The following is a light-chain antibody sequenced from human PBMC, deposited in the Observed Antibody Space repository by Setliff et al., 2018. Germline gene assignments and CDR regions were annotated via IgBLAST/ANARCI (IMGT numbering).Light chain of an antibody. V-gene: IGLV2-8*01. CDR2: EVS. CDR3: SSYAGSNTPYV. J-gene: IGLJ1*01. CDR1: SSDVGGYNY. Sequence: QSGLTQPPSASGSPGQSVTISCTGTSSDVGGYNYVSWYQQHPGKAPKLMIYEVSKRPSGVPDRFSGSKSGNTASLTVSGLQAEDEADYYCSSYAGSNTPYVFGTGTKV.